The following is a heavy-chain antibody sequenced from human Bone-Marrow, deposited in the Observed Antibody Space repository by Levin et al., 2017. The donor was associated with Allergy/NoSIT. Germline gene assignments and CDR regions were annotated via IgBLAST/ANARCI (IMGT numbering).Heavy chain of an antibody. J-gene: IGHJ4*02. V-gene: IGHV3-21*05. D-gene: IGHD2-21*02. CDR1: GFTFSNFG. Sequence: GESLKISCAASGFTFSNFGMNWVRQAPGRGLEWVSYISRSGTNINYADSVKGRFTISRDNAKNSLDLQMSSLRDEDTAVYYCSRGDVGGDSVWGQGTLVTVSS. CDR2: ISRSGTNI. CDR3: SRGDVGGDSV.